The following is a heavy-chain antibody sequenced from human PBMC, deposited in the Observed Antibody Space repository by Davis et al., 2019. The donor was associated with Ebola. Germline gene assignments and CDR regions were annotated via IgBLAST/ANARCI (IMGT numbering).Heavy chain of an antibody. J-gene: IGHJ4*02. D-gene: IGHD4-17*01. CDR3: AKPATVTTFGPIDY. Sequence: GESLKISCVASGFTLNAHHMNWLRQAPGKVLEWVAHISTTGSTIYYADSVKGRFTISRDNSKNTLYLQMNSLRAEDTAVYYCAKPATVTTFGPIDYWGQGALVTVSS. CDR2: ISTTGSTI. V-gene: IGHV3-11*01. CDR1: GFTLNAHH.